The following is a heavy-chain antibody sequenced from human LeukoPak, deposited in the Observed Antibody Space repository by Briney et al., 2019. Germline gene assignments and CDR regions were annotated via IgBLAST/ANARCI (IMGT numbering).Heavy chain of an antibody. Sequence: GGSLRLSCAASGFTFSSYWMSWVRQAPGKGLEGVANIKQDGSEKYYVDSVKGRFTISRDNAKNSLYMQMNSLIVEDTALYYCVKVLTVAGAGSAFDFWGQGTMVTVSS. CDR1: GFTFSSYW. CDR2: IKQDGSEK. J-gene: IGHJ3*01. V-gene: IGHV3-7*03. D-gene: IGHD6-19*01. CDR3: VKVLTVAGAGSAFDF.